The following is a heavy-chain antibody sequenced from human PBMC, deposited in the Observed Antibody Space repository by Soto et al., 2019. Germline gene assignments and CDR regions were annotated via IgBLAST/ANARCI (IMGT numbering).Heavy chain of an antibody. D-gene: IGHD6-6*01. CDR2: IYYSGST. J-gene: IGHJ6*02. Sequence: SETLSLTCTVSGGSISSGDYYWSWIRQPPGKGLEWIGYIYYSGSTYYNPSLKSRVTISVDTSKNQFSLKLSSVTAADTAVYYCARDTGVAASDYYYYGTDVWGQGTTVTVSS. CDR3: ARDTGVAASDYYYYGTDV. V-gene: IGHV4-30-4*01. CDR1: GGSISSGDYY.